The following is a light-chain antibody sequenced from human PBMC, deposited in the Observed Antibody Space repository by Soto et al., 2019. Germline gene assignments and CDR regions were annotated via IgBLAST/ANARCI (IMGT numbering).Light chain of an antibody. Sequence: QAVVTQPPSVSGAPGQRVTISCSGNSSNIGAGYDVHWYQQLPGTAPKLLIYTNTNRPSGVPDRFSGSKSGTSASLAITGLQAEDEGDYYCQSYDSSLSGYVFGTGTKVTVL. V-gene: IGLV1-40*01. CDR2: TNT. CDR3: QSYDSSLSGYV. CDR1: SSNIGAGYD. J-gene: IGLJ1*01.